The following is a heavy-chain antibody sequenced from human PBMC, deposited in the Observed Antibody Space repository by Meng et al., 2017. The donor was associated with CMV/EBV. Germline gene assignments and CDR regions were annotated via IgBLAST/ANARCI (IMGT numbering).Heavy chain of an antibody. CDR1: GSTFTSNY. CDR2: INPSGGST. J-gene: IGHJ4*02. D-gene: IGHD1-26*01. Sequence: QLPLVLSGAQVKKPSASVMVSRYASGSTFTSNYMPWVRQAPGQGLEWMEIINPSGGSTSYAQKFQGRVTMTRDTSTSTVYMELSSLRSEDTAVYYCARESGSVGDYWGQGTLVTVSS. V-gene: IGHV1-46*01. CDR3: ARESGSVGDY.